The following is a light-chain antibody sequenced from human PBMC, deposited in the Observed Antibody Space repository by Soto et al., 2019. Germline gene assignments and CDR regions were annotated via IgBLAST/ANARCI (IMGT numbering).Light chain of an antibody. Sequence: EIVMTQSPATLSVSPGERATLSCRASQSVSNNLAWYQQTPGQAPRLLIYGASARATGIPARFSGGGSGTEFTLTISSLQSEDFAVYYCQQYDNWPRTFGQGTKLEIK. J-gene: IGKJ2*01. CDR2: GAS. V-gene: IGKV3-15*01. CDR3: QQYDNWPRT. CDR1: QSVSNN.